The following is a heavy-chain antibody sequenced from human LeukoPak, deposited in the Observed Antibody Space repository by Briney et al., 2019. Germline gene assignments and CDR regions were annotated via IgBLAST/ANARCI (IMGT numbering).Heavy chain of an antibody. J-gene: IGHJ5*02. CDR1: GGTFSSYA. V-gene: IGHV1-69*05. D-gene: IGHD2-2*01. CDR2: FIPIFGTA. Sequence: SVKVSCKASGGTFSSYAISWVRQAPGQGLEWMGGFIPIFGTANYAQKFQGRVTITTDESTSTAYMELSSLRSEDTAVYYCAREYCSSTSCYPWDNWFDPWGQGTLVTVSS. CDR3: AREYCSSTSCYPWDNWFDP.